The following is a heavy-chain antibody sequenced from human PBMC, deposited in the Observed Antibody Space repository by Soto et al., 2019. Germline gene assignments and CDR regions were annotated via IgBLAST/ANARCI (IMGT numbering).Heavy chain of an antibody. CDR2: INHSGST. V-gene: IGHV4-34*01. CDR3: ARFLPYYDKYYFNY. Sequence: SETLSLTCAVYGGSFSGYYWSWIRQPPGKGLEWIGEINHSGSTNYNPSLKSRVTISVDTSKNQFSLKLSSVTAADTAVYYCARFLPYYDKYYFNYWGKETLVTVS. J-gene: IGHJ4*02. D-gene: IGHD3-9*01. CDR1: GGSFSGYY.